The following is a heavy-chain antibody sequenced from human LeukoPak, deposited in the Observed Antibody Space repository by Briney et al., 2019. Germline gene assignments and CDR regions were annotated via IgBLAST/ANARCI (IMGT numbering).Heavy chain of an antibody. CDR2: IYSGGST. CDR3: ARRFKGGIDY. V-gene: IGHV3-NL1*01. J-gene: IGHJ4*02. CDR1: GFTFSSYG. Sequence: PGGSLRLSCAASGFTFSSYGMHWVRQAPGKGLEWVAVIYSGGSTYYADSVKGRFTISRDNSKNTLYLQMNSLRAEDTAVYYCARRFKGGIDYWGQGTLVTVSS. D-gene: IGHD2-15*01.